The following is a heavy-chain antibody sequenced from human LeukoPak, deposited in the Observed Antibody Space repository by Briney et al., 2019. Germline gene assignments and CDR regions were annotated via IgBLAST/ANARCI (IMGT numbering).Heavy chain of an antibody. CDR3: ARITSYGSRAFDI. J-gene: IGHJ3*02. D-gene: IGHD1-26*01. CDR1: GYTFTSYG. Sequence: ASVKVSCKASGYTFTSYGISWVRQAPGQGLEWMGWISAYNGNTNYAQKLQGRVTMTEDTSTDTAYMELSSLRSEDTAVYYCARITSYGSRAFDIWGQGTMVTVSS. V-gene: IGHV1-18*01. CDR2: ISAYNGNT.